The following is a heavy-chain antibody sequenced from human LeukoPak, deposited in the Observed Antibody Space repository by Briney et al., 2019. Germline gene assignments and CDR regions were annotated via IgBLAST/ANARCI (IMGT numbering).Heavy chain of an antibody. CDR1: GYTFTRYT. CDR2: INPNSGGT. J-gene: IGHJ6*03. V-gene: IGHV1-2*02. CDR3: ARDPIHYYYYMDV. Sequence: ASVKVSCKASGYTFTRYTLNWVRQAPGQGLEWMGWINPNSGGTNYAQKFQGRVTMTRDTSISTAYMELSRLRSDDTAVYYCARDPIHYYYYMDVWGKGTTVTISS.